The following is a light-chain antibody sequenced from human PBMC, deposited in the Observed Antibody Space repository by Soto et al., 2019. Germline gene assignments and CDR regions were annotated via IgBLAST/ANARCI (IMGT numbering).Light chain of an antibody. CDR1: QSVSSNY. Sequence: ETVLTQSPGTLSLSPGERATLSCRASQSVSSNYLAWYQQKPGQAPRLLIYGAATRATGIPDRFSGSGSGTDFTLTISRLEPEDFAVYYCQLYGDSFRYTFGQGTKLEIK. CDR2: GAA. V-gene: IGKV3-20*01. J-gene: IGKJ2*01. CDR3: QLYGDSFRYT.